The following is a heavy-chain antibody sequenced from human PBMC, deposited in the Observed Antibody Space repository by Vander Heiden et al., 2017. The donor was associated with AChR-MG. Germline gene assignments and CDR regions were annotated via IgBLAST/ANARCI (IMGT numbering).Heavy chain of an antibody. D-gene: IGHD1-7*01. CDR1: GFTFSIYS. J-gene: IGHJ4*02. CDR2: ISSSSTYI. CDR3: AREGLGTTQTPDY. Sequence: EVQLVESGGGLVKPGGSLRLSCAASGFTFSIYSMNWVRQAPGKGLEWVSSISSSSTYIYYADSVKGRFTVSRDNAKNSLYLQMNSLTAEDTAVYYCAREGLGTTQTPDYWGQGTLVTVSS. V-gene: IGHV3-21*01.